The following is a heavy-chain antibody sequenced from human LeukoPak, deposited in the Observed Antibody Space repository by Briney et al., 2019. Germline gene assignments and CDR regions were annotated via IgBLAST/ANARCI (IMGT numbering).Heavy chain of an antibody. CDR2: INHSGST. D-gene: IGHD2-8*01. V-gene: IGHV4-34*01. CDR1: GGSFSGYY. Sequence: SETLSLTCAVYGGSFSGYYWSWIRQPPGKGLEWIGEINHSGSTNYNPSLKSRVTISVDTSKNQFSLKLSSVTAEDTAVYYCARVMVPARRWDYYYYYYMDVWGKGTTVTVSS. J-gene: IGHJ6*03. CDR3: ARVMVPARRWDYYYYYYMDV.